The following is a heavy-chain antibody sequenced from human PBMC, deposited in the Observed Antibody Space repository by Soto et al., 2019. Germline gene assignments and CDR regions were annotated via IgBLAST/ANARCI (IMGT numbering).Heavy chain of an antibody. Sequence: PVGSVRLSCAASGFTFSSYSMNWVRQAPGKGLEWVSSISSSSSYIYYADSVKGRFTISRDNAKNSLYLQMNSLRAEDTAVYYCARDPRPGYYYYYGMDVWGQGTTVTVSS. CDR3: ARDPRPGYYYYYGMDV. CDR1: GFTFSSYS. CDR2: ISSSSSYI. J-gene: IGHJ6*02. V-gene: IGHV3-21*01.